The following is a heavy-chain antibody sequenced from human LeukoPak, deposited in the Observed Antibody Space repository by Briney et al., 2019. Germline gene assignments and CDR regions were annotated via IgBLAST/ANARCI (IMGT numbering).Heavy chain of an antibody. CDR2: ISSGGST. Sequence: GGSLRLSCAASGFTVSSDYMGWVRQAPEKGLEWVSLISSGGSTYYADSLKGRFTISRDNSKNTLYLQMNSLRAGDTAVYYCGRVGDGYNDNYWGQGTLVTVSS. V-gene: IGHV3-66*01. CDR3: GRVGDGYNDNY. J-gene: IGHJ4*02. D-gene: IGHD5-12*01. CDR1: GFTVSSDY.